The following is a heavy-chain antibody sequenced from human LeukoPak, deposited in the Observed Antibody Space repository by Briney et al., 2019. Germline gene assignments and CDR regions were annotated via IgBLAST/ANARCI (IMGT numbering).Heavy chain of an antibody. V-gene: IGHV3-66*01. CDR3: ARDEVGAGNTYVKFDY. CDR1: GLTVSSNF. Sequence: GGSLRPSCAASGLTVSSNFMSWVRQAPGKGLEWVSVIYSGGSTFYADSVQGRFTISRDNSKNTLYLQMNSLRVEDTAVYYCARDEVGAGNTYVKFDYWGQGTPVTVSS. D-gene: IGHD5-18*01. CDR2: IYSGGST. J-gene: IGHJ4*02.